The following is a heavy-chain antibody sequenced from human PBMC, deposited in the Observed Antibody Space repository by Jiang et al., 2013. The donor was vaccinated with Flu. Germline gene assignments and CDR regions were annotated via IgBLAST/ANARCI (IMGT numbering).Heavy chain of an antibody. CDR1: GFIFSNYG. V-gene: IGHV3-33*01. CDR2: IYYDGNNK. Sequence: VVQPGRSLRLSCAASGFIFSNYGMHWVRQAPGKGLEWVAVIYYDGNNKYYTDSVKGRFTISRDNSKNTLYLQMSSLRAEDTAVYYCARDRHSGNYPGVPFGGYWGQGTLVTVSS. CDR3: ARDRHSGNYPGVPFGGY. J-gene: IGHJ4*02. D-gene: IGHD1-26*01.